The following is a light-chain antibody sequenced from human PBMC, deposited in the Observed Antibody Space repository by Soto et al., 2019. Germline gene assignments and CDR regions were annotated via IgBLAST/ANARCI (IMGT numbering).Light chain of an antibody. V-gene: IGKV3-11*01. Sequence: IVVTQSPSTLSSFPGDRVTLSCRASHAVNTRLAWYQHKPREAPRLLIYLASNRAAGVPARFSGSGSGTDFTLTISDVEPEDFAVYYCHQRQSWPRTFGQGTKVDIK. CDR3: HQRQSWPRT. CDR1: HAVNTR. CDR2: LAS. J-gene: IGKJ1*01.